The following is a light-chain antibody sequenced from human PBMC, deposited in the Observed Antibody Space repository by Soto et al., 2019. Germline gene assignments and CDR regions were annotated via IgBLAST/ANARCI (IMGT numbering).Light chain of an antibody. Sequence: EIVMTQSPATLSVSPGEGVTLSCRASQGVGRNFAWYQQKPGQAPRLLIYAASTRATGIPARFSGSGSGTEFTLTISSLQSEDFAFYYCQQYTKWWTFGQGTKVEIK. CDR1: QGVGRN. V-gene: IGKV3-15*01. J-gene: IGKJ1*01. CDR3: QQYTKWWT. CDR2: AAS.